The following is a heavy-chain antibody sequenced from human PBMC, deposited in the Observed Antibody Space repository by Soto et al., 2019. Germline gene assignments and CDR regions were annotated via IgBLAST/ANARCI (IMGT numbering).Heavy chain of an antibody. CDR2: IWYDGSNK. CDR1: GFTFSSYG. Sequence: QVQLVESGGGVVQPGRSLRLSCAASGFTFSSYGMHWVRQAPGKGLEWVAVIWYDGSNKYYADSVKGRFTISRDNSKNTLYLQMNSLRAEDTDVYYCARDLTGYYFGYWGQGPLVTV. V-gene: IGHV3-33*01. J-gene: IGHJ4*02. CDR3: ARDLTGYYFGY. D-gene: IGHD3-9*01.